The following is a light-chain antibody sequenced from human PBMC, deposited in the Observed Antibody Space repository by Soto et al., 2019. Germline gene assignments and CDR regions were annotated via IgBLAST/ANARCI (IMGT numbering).Light chain of an antibody. CDR3: SSYTSSSTYV. J-gene: IGLJ1*01. CDR2: EVS. Sequence: QSALTQPASVSGSPGQSITISCTGTSSDVGGYNYVSWSQQHPGKAPQLMIYEVSNRPSGVSNRLSGSKSGNTASLTISGLQAEDEADYYCSSYTSSSTYVFGTGTKLTVL. CDR1: SSDVGGYNY. V-gene: IGLV2-14*01.